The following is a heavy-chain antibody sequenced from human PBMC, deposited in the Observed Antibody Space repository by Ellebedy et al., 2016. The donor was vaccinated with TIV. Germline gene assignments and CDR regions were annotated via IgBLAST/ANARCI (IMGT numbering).Heavy chain of an antibody. CDR3: ARDFNPPMYYFDY. Sequence: SETLSLTCTVSGYSLSSGYYWAWLRRPPGKGLEWIANIYHSESTYYNPSLKRRVTISVHTSKNQFSLKLSSVTAADTAVYYCARDFNPPMYYFDYWGQGALVTVSS. CDR1: GYSLSSGYY. CDR2: IYHSEST. V-gene: IGHV4-38-2*02. J-gene: IGHJ4*02.